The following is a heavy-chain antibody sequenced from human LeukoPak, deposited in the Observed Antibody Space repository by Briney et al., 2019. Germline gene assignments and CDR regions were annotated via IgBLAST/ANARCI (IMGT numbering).Heavy chain of an antibody. Sequence: QPGGSLRLSCAASGFTFSYYGMHWVRQAPGKGLEWVAFIRYDGSKIYYADSVKGRFTISRDNSKNTLYLQMSSLRAEDTALYNCAYQKEPATPLDYWGQGTLVTVS. CDR2: IRYDGSKI. V-gene: IGHV3-30*02. D-gene: IGHD2-15*01. CDR3: AYQKEPATPLDY. J-gene: IGHJ4*02. CDR1: GFTFSYYG.